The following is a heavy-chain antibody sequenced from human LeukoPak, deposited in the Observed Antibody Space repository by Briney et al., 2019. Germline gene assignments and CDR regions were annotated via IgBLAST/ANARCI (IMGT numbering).Heavy chain of an antibody. D-gene: IGHD3-22*01. Sequence: KTGGSLRLSCAASGFTFSDYYISWIRQAPGKGLEWVSYISSSGSTIYYADSVKGRFTISRDNAKNSLYLQMNSLRAEDTAVYYCARCPTYYYDSSGQSPDDAFDIWGQGTMVTVSS. CDR1: GFTFSDYY. J-gene: IGHJ3*02. V-gene: IGHV3-11*01. CDR2: ISSSGSTI. CDR3: ARCPTYYYDSSGQSPDDAFDI.